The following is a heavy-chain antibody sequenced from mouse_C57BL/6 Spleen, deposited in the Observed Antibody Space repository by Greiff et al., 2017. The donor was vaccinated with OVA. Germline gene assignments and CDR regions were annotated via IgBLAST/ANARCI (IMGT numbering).Heavy chain of an antibody. CDR2: IYPGDGDT. Sequence: VQLQESGPELVKPGASVKISCKASGYAFSSSWMNWVKQRPGKGLEWIGRIYPGDGDTNYNGKFKGKATLTADKSSSTAYMQLSSLTSEDSAVYFCAREGIYFDYWGQGTTLTVSS. CDR1: GYAFSSSW. CDR3: AREGIYFDY. V-gene: IGHV1-82*01. J-gene: IGHJ2*01.